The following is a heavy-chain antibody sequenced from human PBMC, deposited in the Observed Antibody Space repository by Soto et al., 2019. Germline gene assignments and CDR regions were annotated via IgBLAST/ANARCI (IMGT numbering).Heavy chain of an antibody. CDR3: ASTSAPFDY. CDR2: INHSGST. D-gene: IGHD3-3*01. J-gene: IGHJ4*02. V-gene: IGHV4-34*01. Sequence: TLSLTCAVYGGSFSGYYWSWIRQPPGKGLEWIGEINHSGSTNYNPSLKSRVTISVDTSKNQFSLKLSSVTAADTAVYYCASTSAPFDYWGQGTMVTVSS. CDR1: GGSFSGYY.